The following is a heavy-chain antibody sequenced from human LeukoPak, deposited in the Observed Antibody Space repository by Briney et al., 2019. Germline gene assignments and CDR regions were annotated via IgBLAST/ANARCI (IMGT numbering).Heavy chain of an antibody. J-gene: IGHJ4*02. Sequence: PSETLSLTCTVSGGSISSDYWSWIRQPPRKGLEWIGEINHSGSTNYNPSLKSRVTISVDTSKNQFSLKLSSVTAADTAVYYCARFMAAAGTYYFDYWGQGTLVTVSS. CDR1: GGSISSDY. V-gene: IGHV4-34*01. CDR3: ARFMAAAGTYYFDY. D-gene: IGHD6-13*01. CDR2: INHSGST.